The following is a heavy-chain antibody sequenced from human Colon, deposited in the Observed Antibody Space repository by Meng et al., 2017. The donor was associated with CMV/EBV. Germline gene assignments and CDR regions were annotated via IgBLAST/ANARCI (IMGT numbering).Heavy chain of an antibody. CDR3: AKVGLGAATEIYYFDY. Sequence: GPLRPSCSVPGGSISSGGYDWSWIRQPPGKGREWIGFIYYSGRTIYNPSLKSRVTMSVDTSENQFSLKLTSVTAADAAVYFCAKVGLGAATEIYYFDYWGQGALVTVSS. V-gene: IGHV4-61*08. D-gene: IGHD1-26*01. J-gene: IGHJ4*02. CDR2: IYYSGRT. CDR1: GGSISSGGYD.